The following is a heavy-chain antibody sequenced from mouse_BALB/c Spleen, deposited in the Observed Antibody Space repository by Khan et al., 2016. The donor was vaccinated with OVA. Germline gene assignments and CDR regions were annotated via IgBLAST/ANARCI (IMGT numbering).Heavy chain of an antibody. CDR2: IRGDSSTV. Sequence: EVQVVESGGGLVQPGGSRKLSCAASGFTFSTYGMHWVRQAPEKGLEWVAYIRGDSSTVYYADTVKGRFTISRDNPKKTLFLQMTSLMSEDTARYYCATSYFYGYYFDYWGPGTPLTVSS. D-gene: IGHD1-1*01. V-gene: IGHV5-17*02. J-gene: IGHJ2*01. CDR1: GFTFSTYG. CDR3: ATSYFYGYYFDY.